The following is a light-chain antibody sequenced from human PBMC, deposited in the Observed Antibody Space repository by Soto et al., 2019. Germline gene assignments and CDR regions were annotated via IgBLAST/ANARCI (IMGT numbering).Light chain of an antibody. J-gene: IGKJ4*01. Sequence: IPLTQSPSSLSASVGDRVTITCRASQDINSYLAWYQQKPGKAPNLVIYAGTSLQSGVPSRFSGSGSGTEFTLTISSLQPEDFAIYYCQQLHVYPSTFGGGTKVE. CDR2: AGT. CDR1: QDINSY. V-gene: IGKV1-9*01. CDR3: QQLHVYPST.